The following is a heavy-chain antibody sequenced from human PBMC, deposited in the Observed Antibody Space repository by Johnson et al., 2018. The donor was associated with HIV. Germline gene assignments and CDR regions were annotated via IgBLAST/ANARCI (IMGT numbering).Heavy chain of an antibody. V-gene: IGHV3-74*01. J-gene: IGHJ3*01. CDR1: GFTFSRYW. Sequence: VQLVESGGCLVQPGGSLRLSCAASGFTFSRYWMNWVRQAPGKGLVWVSRINSDGSSTSYADTVKGRFTISRDNAKNTLYLQMNSLRAEDTAVYYCARDLYSNSWYQSDAFYVWGQGTMVTVSS. CDR2: INSDGSST. CDR3: ARDLYSNSWYQSDAFYV. D-gene: IGHD6-13*01.